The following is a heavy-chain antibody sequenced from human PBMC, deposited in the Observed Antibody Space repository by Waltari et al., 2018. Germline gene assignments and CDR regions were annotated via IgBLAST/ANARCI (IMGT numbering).Heavy chain of an antibody. J-gene: IGHJ4*02. V-gene: IGHV3-53*01. Sequence: EVQLVESGGGLIQPGGSLRLSCAASGFPVSSNYMTWVRPAPGKGLEWVSVIYSGGSTYYADSVKGRFTISRDNSKNTLYLQMNSLRAEDTAVYYCARTPLRFLEWLLWFDYWGQGTLVTVSS. CDR2: IYSGGST. D-gene: IGHD3-3*01. CDR1: GFPVSSNY. CDR3: ARTPLRFLEWLLWFDY.